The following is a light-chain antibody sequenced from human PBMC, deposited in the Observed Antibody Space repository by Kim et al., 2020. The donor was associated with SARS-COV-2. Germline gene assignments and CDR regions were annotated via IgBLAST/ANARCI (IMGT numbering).Light chain of an antibody. Sequence: SVSPGKTARITCSGDKLGDKFVFWYQQKVGQSPVLVIYQDNKRPSGIPERFSGSNSGNTAILTISATQAMDEADYYCQTWGTNIAIFGGGTKLTVL. J-gene: IGLJ2*01. CDR1: KLGDKF. CDR2: QDN. V-gene: IGLV3-1*01. CDR3: QTWGTNIAI.